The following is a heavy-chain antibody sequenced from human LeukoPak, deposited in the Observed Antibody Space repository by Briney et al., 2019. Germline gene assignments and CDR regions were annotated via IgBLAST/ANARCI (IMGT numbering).Heavy chain of an antibody. Sequence: SETLSLTCTVSGGSISSSSYYWGWIRQPPGKGVEWIGSIYYSGSTYYNPSLKSRVTISVDTSKNQFSLKLSSVTAADTAVYYCARATVTTYYYYYYYMDVWGKGTTVTVSS. J-gene: IGHJ6*03. CDR1: GGSISSSSYY. CDR3: ARATVTTYYYYYYYMDV. V-gene: IGHV4-39*01. D-gene: IGHD4-17*01. CDR2: IYYSGST.